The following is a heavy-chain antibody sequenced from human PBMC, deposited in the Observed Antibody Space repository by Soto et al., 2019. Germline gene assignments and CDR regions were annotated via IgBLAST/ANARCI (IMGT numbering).Heavy chain of an antibody. J-gene: IGHJ6*02. D-gene: IGHD5-12*01. CDR2: IYPGDSDT. Sequence: GESLKLYCQGPGYSLTSYWIGWVRQMPGKGLEWMGIIYPGDSDTRYRPSFQGQVTISADKSISTAYLQWSSLKASDTAMYYCARFSGYDRLNYYNYYGMDVWGQGTTVTVSS. V-gene: IGHV5-51*01. CDR1: GYSLTSYW. CDR3: ARFSGYDRLNYYNYYGMDV.